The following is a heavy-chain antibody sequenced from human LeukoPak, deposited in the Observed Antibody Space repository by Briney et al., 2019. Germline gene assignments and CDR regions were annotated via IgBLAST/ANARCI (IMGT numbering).Heavy chain of an antibody. J-gene: IGHJ6*03. CDR2: IYHSGNI. D-gene: IGHD1-26*01. CDR3: VRETVSGDYYHYMDV. V-gene: IGHV4-59*11. CDR1: GGSLRGHF. Sequence: SETLSLTCTVSGGSLRGHFWNWIRQSPGKGLEWIGYIYHSGNINYNPSLKSRVTISVDTSKNHFSLNLRSVTAADTAIYFCVRETVSGDYYHYMDVWGKGTTVTVSS.